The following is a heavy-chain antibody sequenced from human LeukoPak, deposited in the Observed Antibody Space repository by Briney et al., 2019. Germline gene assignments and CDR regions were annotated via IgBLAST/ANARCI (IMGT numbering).Heavy chain of an antibody. J-gene: IGHJ4*02. CDR3: ARDLFIDGGNSNGYFDY. CDR2: ISSNGGGT. V-gene: IGHV3-64*01. CDR1: GFTFSSYA. Sequence: GGSLRLSCTASGFTFSSYALHWVRQAPGKGLEYVSGISSNGGGTYYASFVKGRFTISRDNSKNTLYLLMGSLRAEDMAVYYCARDLFIDGGNSNGYFDYWGQGTLVTVSS. D-gene: IGHD4-23*01.